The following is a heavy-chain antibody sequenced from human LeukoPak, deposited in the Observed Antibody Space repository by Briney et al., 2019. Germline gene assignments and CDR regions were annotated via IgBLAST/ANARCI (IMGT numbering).Heavy chain of an antibody. Sequence: PGGSLRLSCAASGLTFSSYAMILFRQAPGKGLEWVSAISGSGGSTYYADSVKGRFTISRDNSKNTLHLQMNSLRAEDTAVYYCAKKPRWLDPWGQGTLVTVSS. CDR3: AKKPRWLDP. V-gene: IGHV3-23*01. CDR1: GLTFSSYA. CDR2: ISGSGGST. J-gene: IGHJ5*02.